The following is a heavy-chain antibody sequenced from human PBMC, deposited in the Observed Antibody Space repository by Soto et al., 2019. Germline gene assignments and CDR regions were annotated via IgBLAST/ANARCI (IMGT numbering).Heavy chain of an antibody. V-gene: IGHV3-23*01. CDR3: AKYLDTSMWDS. CDR1: GFTFSSYA. Sequence: EVQLLESGGALVQPGGSLRLSCAASGFTFSSYAMAWVRQAPGKGLVWVSGISISGDRTYYADSVKGRFTISRDNCKNTLYLPMNSLRGEDTAVYYCAKYLDTSMWDSWVQGTLVTVST. CDR2: ISISGDRT. J-gene: IGHJ4*02. D-gene: IGHD5-18*01.